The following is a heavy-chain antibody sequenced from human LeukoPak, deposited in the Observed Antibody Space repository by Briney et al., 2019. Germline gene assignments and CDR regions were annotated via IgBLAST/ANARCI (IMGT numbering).Heavy chain of an antibody. CDR2: INPNSGGT. J-gene: IGHJ6*02. CDR1: GYTFTGYY. CDR3: ARYTKDPYYYYYGMDV. V-gene: IGHV1-2*02. Sequence: ASVTVSCKASGYTFTGYYMHWVRQAPGQGLEWMGWINPNSGGTNYAQKFQGRVTMTRDTSTSTAYMELSSLRSDDTAVYYCARYTKDPYYYYYGMDVWGQGTTVTVSS. D-gene: IGHD2-8*01.